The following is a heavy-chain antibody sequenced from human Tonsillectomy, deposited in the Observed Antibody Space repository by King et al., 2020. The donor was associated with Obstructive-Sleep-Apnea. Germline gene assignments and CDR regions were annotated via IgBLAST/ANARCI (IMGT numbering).Heavy chain of an antibody. V-gene: IGHV4-30-2*01. D-gene: IGHD2-8*02. CDR1: GGSISNSPFS. J-gene: IGHJ3*01. CDR2: IYRSGIT. CDR3: ARDWWCKGDDNERDGFDV. Sequence: QLQESGSGLVKPSQTLSLTCVVSGGSISNSPFSWNWLRQPPGKGLEWIGNIYRSGITHYNPSLKSRITISVDTSKNQFSLKLSSVTAADTAVYYCARDWWCKGDDNERDGFDVWGQGTLVIVSS.